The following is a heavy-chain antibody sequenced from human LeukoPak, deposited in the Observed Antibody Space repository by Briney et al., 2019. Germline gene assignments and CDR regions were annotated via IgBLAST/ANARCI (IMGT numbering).Heavy chain of an antibody. D-gene: IGHD2-2*01. V-gene: IGHV3-23*01. CDR1: ALTFSSYA. CDR3: ERVPDY. J-gene: IGHJ4*02. CDR2: ISGSGGST. Sequence: GGSLRLSCATSALTFSSYAMNWVRQAPGKGLGWVSAISGSGGSTYYADSVKGRFTISRDNSKNTLYLQMNSLRAEDTAVYYCERVPDYWGQGTLVTVSS.